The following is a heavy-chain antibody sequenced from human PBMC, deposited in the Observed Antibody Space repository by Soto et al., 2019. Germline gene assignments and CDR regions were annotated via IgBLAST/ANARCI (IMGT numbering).Heavy chain of an antibody. Sequence: PSQTLSLTCAISGASVSSDITSWNWIRQSPSRGLEWLGRTYYRSKWFHDYAASVKSRITIHPDTSKNQFSLELNSMTPEDTAVYYCARGNALDVWGQGTVVTV. J-gene: IGHJ3*01. CDR3: ARGNALDV. CDR2: TYYRSKWFH. D-gene: IGHD3-10*01. V-gene: IGHV6-1*01. CDR1: GASVSSDITS.